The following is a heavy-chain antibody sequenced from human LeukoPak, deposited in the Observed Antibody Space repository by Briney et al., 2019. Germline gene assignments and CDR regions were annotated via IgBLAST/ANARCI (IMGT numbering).Heavy chain of an antibody. CDR2: IIPIFGTA. Sequence: EASVKVSCKDSGGTFSSYALSCVPQAPGPGLEWMGGIIPIFGTANYAQKFQGRVTITADKSTSTAYMELSSLRSEDTAVYYCASVYCSGGSCSYYYYYGMDVWGKGTTVTVSS. V-gene: IGHV1-69*06. D-gene: IGHD2-15*01. CDR3: ASVYCSGGSCSYYYYYGMDV. CDR1: GGTFSSYA. J-gene: IGHJ6*04.